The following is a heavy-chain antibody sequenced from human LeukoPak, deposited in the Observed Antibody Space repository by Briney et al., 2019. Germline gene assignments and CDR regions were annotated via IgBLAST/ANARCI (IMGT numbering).Heavy chain of an antibody. CDR1: GFTFSNYW. Sequence: PGGSLRLSCAASGFTFSNYWMGWVRQAPGKGLEWVANIQEDGSDKYYVDSVKSRFTISRDNAKSSLYLHMNTLRADDTAVYYCARNRAVWNDYSYYYYMDVWGKGTTVTVSS. D-gene: IGHD1-1*01. J-gene: IGHJ6*03. CDR3: ARNRAVWNDYSYYYYMDV. V-gene: IGHV3-7*01. CDR2: IQEDGSDK.